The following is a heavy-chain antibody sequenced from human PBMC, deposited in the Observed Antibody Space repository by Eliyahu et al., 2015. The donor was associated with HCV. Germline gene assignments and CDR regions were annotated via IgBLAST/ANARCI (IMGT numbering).Heavy chain of an antibody. Sequence: EVQLVESGGGLVQPGGSLRLSCSAAGFTFSSYSMNXVRXAPGKGXXWVSYISSSSSTIYYADSVKGRFTISRDNAKNSLYLQMNSLRDEDTAVYYCARVTAMYYYYYYGMDVWGQGTTVTVSS. D-gene: IGHD2-2*01. CDR1: GFTFSSYS. CDR2: ISSSSSTI. J-gene: IGHJ6*02. V-gene: IGHV3-48*02. CDR3: ARVTAMYYYYYYGMDV.